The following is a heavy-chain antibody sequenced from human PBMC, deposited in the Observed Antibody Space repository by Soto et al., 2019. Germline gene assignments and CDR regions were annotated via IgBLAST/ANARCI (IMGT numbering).Heavy chain of an antibody. CDR3: AREVYCGGDCYDAFDI. V-gene: IGHV3-21*01. D-gene: IGHD2-21*02. Sequence: GGSLRLSCAASGFTFSSYSMNWVRQAPGKGLEWVSSISSSSSYIYYADSVKGQFTISRDNAKNSLYLQMNSLRAEDTAVYYCAREVYCGGDCYDAFDIWGQGTMVTVSS. CDR2: ISSSSSYI. CDR1: GFTFSSYS. J-gene: IGHJ3*02.